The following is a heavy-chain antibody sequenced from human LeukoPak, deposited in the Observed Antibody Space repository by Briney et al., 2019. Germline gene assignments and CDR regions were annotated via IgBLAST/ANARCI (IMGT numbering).Heavy chain of an antibody. J-gene: IGHJ3*02. V-gene: IGHV3-74*01. CDR2: INSDGSST. CDR3: SYDSSGTDAFDI. Sequence: GGSLRLSCAASGFTFSSYWMHWVRQAPGKGLVWVSRINSDGSSTSYADSVKGRFTISRDNVKNTLYLQMNSLRAEDTAVYYCSYDSSGTDAFDIWGQGTMVTVSS. D-gene: IGHD3-22*01. CDR1: GFTFSSYW.